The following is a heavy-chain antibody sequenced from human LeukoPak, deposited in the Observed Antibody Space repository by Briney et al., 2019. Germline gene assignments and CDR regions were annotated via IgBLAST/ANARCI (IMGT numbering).Heavy chain of an antibody. J-gene: IGHJ5*02. CDR2: INHSGST. Sequence: SETLSLTCAVYGGSFSGYYWSWIRQPPGKGLEWIGEINHSGSTNYNPSLKSRVTISVDTSKNQSSLKLSSVTAADTAVYYCARGARSSSSWRLGNWFDPWGQGTLVTVSS. V-gene: IGHV4-34*01. CDR3: ARGARSSSSWRLGNWFDP. D-gene: IGHD6-13*01. CDR1: GGSFSGYY.